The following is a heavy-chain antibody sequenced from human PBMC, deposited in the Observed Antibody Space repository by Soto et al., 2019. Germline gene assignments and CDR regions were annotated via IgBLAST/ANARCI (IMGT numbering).Heavy chain of an antibody. CDR2: ISGYNGDT. CDR1: GYTFTSNG. CDR3: ARDKPQQIVGYNYYDGLDV. D-gene: IGHD6-6*01. V-gene: IGHV1-18*04. Sequence: QGQLVQSGGEVKKPGASVKVSCKASGYTFTSNGISWVRQAPGQGLEWMGWISGYNGDTDYAQKFQGRVTMTTDTSTSTAYMEVRSLRPDDTAVYYCARDKPQQIVGYNYYDGLDVWGQGTTVTVSS. J-gene: IGHJ6*02.